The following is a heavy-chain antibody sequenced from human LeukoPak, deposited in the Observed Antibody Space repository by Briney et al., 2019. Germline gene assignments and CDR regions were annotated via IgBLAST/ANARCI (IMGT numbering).Heavy chain of an antibody. V-gene: IGHV3-48*01. D-gene: IGHD3-3*01. CDR2: ISSSSSTI. CDR1: GFTFSSYA. Sequence: GGSLRLSCAASGFTFSSYAMSWVRQAPGKGLEWVSYISSSSSTIYYADSVKGRFTISRDNAKNSLYLQMNSLRAEDTAVYYCARIPHYDFSGSSYYFDYWGQGTLVTVSS. J-gene: IGHJ4*02. CDR3: ARIPHYDFSGSSYYFDY.